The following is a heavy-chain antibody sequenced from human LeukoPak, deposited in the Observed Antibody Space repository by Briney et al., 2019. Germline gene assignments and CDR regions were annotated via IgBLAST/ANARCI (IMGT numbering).Heavy chain of an antibody. Sequence: GGSVRLSCAASGFTFSSYAMSWVRQAPGKGLEWVSAISGSGGSTYYADSVKGRFTISRDNSKNTLYLQMNSLRAEDTAVYYCAKAPRIAAAEGYYFDYWGQGTLVPVSS. CDR3: AKAPRIAAAEGYYFDY. CDR1: GFTFSSYA. CDR2: ISGSGGST. J-gene: IGHJ4*02. V-gene: IGHV3-23*01. D-gene: IGHD6-13*01.